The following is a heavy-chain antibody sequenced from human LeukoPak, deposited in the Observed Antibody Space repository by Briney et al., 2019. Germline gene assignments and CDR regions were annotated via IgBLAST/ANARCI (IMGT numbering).Heavy chain of an antibody. V-gene: IGHV3-9*01. CDR2: ISWNSGSI. J-gene: IGHJ4*02. CDR3: AKVPVSVVNVPYFDY. D-gene: IGHD4-23*01. CDR1: GFTFDDYA. Sequence: PGRSLRLSCAASGFTFDDYAMHWVRQAPGKGLEWVSGISWNSGSIGYADSVKGRFTISRDNAKNSLYLQMNSLRAEDTALYYCAKVPVSVVNVPYFDYWGQGTLVTVSS.